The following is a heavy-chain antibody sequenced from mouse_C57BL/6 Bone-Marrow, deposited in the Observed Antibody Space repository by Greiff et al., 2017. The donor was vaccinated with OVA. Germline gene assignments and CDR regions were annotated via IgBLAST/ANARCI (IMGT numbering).Heavy chain of an antibody. CDR3: ARWPKDPPPYGSSSDY. Sequence: VQLQQSGPELVKPGASVKISCKASGYSFTDYNLNWVKQSNGKSLAWIGVINPNYGTPSYHHKFKGKATLPVDQSSSTAYMTLNSLTSADSAVYYCARWPKDPPPYGSSSDYWGQGTTLTVSS. CDR2: INPNYGTP. D-gene: IGHD1-1*01. V-gene: IGHV1-39*01. J-gene: IGHJ2*01. CDR1: GYSFTDYN.